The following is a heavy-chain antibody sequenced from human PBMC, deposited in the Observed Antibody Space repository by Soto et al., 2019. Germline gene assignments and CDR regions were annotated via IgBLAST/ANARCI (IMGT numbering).Heavy chain of an antibody. J-gene: IGHJ3*01. CDR3: AKDRGIEGSSVRAFDV. CDR1: GFTFSSHG. CDR2: LSGSAGIT. V-gene: IGHV3-23*01. Sequence: VGSLRLSCTASGFTFSSHGMNWVRQAPGKGLEWVSFLSGSAGITFYADSVKGRFTISRDNSKNTLYLQMNSLRAEDTAVYYCAKDRGIEGSSVRAFDVWGQGTMVTVSS. D-gene: IGHD1-26*01.